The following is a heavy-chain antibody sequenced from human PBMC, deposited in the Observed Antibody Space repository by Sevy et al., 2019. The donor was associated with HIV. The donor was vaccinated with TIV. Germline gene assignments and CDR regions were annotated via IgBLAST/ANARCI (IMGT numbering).Heavy chain of an antibody. V-gene: IGHV4-39*01. J-gene: IGHJ4*02. Sequence: SETLSLTCTVSGGSVSRSTYYWGWIRQPPGKGLEWIGCIYYSGSTYYNPSLRSRVTISVDTSKNQFSLKLSLVTAADTAVYYCARHSSMTTVTMNYWGQGTLVTVSS. CDR3: ARHSSMTTVTMNY. D-gene: IGHD4-17*01. CDR2: IYYSGST. CDR1: GGSVSRSTYY.